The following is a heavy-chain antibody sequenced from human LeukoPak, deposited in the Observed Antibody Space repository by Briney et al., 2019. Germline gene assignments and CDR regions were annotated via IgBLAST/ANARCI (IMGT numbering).Heavy chain of an antibody. D-gene: IGHD1-26*01. J-gene: IGHJ4*02. CDR1: GFTFSSYA. Sequence: GGSLRLSCAASGFTFSSYAMSWVRQAPGKGLEWVSAISGSDGSTYYADSVTGRFTISRDNSKNTLYLQMNSLRAEDTAVYYCEKPPRGNIGYYAHDYWGQGTLVTVSS. V-gene: IGHV3-23*01. CDR3: EKPPRGNIGYYAHDY. CDR2: ISGSDGST.